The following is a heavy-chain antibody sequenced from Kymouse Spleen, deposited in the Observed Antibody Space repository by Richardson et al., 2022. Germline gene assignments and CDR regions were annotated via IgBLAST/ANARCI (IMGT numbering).Heavy chain of an antibody. D-gene: IGHD6-13*01. CDR3: TTYSSSWPFFDY. Sequence: EVQLVESGGGLVKPGGSLRLSCAASGFTFSNAWMSWVRQAPGKGLEWVGRIKSKTDGGTTDYAAPVKGRFTISRDDSKNTLYLQMNSLKTEDTAVYYCTTYSSSWPFFDYWGQGTLVTVSS. J-gene: IGHJ4*02. V-gene: IGHV3-15*01. CDR1: GFTFSNAW. CDR2: IKSKTDGGTT.